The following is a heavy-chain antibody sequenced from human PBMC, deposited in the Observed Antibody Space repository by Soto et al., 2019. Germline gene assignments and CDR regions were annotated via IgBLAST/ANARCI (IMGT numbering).Heavy chain of an antibody. CDR1: GFTFSNFA. V-gene: IGHV3-23*01. D-gene: IGHD2-8*01. Sequence: EVQLLESGGDLVQPGGSLRLSCATSGFTFSNFAMAWFRQAPGRGLEWVSEILSDGNTFYADSMKGRITISRDNSKNTLYLQMNSLRVDDTALYYCAKDRQPDGIWTFDSWGQGTLVTVSS. J-gene: IGHJ4*02. CDR2: ILSDGNT. CDR3: AKDRQPDGIWTFDS.